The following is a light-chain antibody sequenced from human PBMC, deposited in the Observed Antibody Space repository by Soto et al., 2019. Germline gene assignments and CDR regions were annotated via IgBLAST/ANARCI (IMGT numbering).Light chain of an antibody. J-gene: IGLJ1*01. Sequence: QCVLTQPPSVSGAPGQRVTISCTGSSSNIGAGYDVHWYQQLPGTAPKLLIYGNSNRPSGVPDRFSGSKSGTSASLAITGLQPEDEADYYCQSYDSSLYVFGTGTKSPS. CDR2: GNS. CDR1: SSNIGAGYD. CDR3: QSYDSSLYV. V-gene: IGLV1-40*01.